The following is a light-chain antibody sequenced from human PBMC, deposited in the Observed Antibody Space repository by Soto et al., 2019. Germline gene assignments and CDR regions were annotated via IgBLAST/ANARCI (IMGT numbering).Light chain of an antibody. J-gene: IGKJ1*01. CDR2: AAS. CDR1: QGLRNY. V-gene: IGKV1-6*01. CDR3: LQDYNYPRT. Sequence: IQMAQSPSSLCASVGDRVTITCRASQGLRNYLVWYQQKPGKAPKLLIYAASSLQSGDPSRFSGSGSGTDFTLTISILQPEDFATYYCLQDYNYPRTFGQGTKVDI.